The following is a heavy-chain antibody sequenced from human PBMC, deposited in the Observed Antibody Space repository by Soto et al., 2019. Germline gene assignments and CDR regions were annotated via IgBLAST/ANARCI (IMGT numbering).Heavy chain of an antibody. CDR2: ISGSGGST. Sequence: WGSLRLSSAASGFTFSSYSTSCVRHAPAKGLEWVSAISGSGGSTYYADSVKGRFTISIENYKNTLYLQMNSLRAEDTAVYYCAKGNPSYYDSSGYPGPYYYGMDVWGQGTTGTVSS. V-gene: IGHV3-23*01. J-gene: IGHJ6*02. D-gene: IGHD3-22*01. CDR1: GFTFSSYS. CDR3: AKGNPSYYDSSGYPGPYYYGMDV.